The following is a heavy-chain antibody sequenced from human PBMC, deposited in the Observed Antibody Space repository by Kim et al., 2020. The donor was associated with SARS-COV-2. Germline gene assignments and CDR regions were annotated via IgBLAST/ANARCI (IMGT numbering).Heavy chain of an antibody. J-gene: IGHJ4*01. Sequence: SETLSLTCTVSGYSISSGYYWGWIRQPPGKGLEWIGSIYHSGSTYYNPSLKSRVTISVDTSKIQFSLKLSSVTAADTAVYYCAGASVVPAAIWDYFDYWG. CDR2: IYHSGST. D-gene: IGHD2-2*02. V-gene: IGHV4-38-2*02. CDR3: AGASVVPAAIWDYFDY. CDR1: GYSISSGYY.